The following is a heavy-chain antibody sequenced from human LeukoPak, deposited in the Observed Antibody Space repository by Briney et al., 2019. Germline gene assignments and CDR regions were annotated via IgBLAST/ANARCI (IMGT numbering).Heavy chain of an antibody. J-gene: IGHJ4*02. CDR3: ARDSYSKNDY. CDR1: EFRVSYNY. Sequence: GGSLRLSCKVSEFRVSYNYMTWVRQAPGKGLEWISTFYSDSIIGYTDAVKGRFTLSTDNSKTTFYLQMNSLRVEDTAVYFCARDSYSKNDYWGQGTLVTVSS. CDR2: FYSDSII. V-gene: IGHV3-53*01. D-gene: IGHD5-18*01.